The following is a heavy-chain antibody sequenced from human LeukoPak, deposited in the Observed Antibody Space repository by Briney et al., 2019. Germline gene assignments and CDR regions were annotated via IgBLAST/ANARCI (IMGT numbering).Heavy chain of an antibody. CDR1: GYTFTSYG. CDR3: ARGVTTAPFYFDY. J-gene: IGHJ4*02. Sequence: ASVKVSCKASGYTFTSYGISWVRQAPGRGLEWMGWISAYNGNTNYAQKLQGRVTMTTDTSTGTVYMELSSLRSEDTAVYYCARGVTTAPFYFDYWGQGTLVTVSS. CDR2: ISAYNGNT. D-gene: IGHD3-22*01. V-gene: IGHV1-18*01.